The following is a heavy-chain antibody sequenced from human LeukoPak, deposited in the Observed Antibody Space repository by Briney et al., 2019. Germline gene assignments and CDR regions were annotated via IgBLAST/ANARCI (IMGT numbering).Heavy chain of an antibody. CDR2: ISGGSGST. CDR3: ASGIAIFGAPFDY. CDR1: GFTFSNYA. V-gene: IGHV3-23*01. J-gene: IGHJ4*02. D-gene: IGHD3-3*01. Sequence: GGSLRLSCAASGFTFSNYAMSWVPHAPGKGLGWVSTISGGSGSTYYAESVKGRFTISRDNSKNTLYLQMNSLRAEDTAVYYCASGIAIFGAPFDYWGQGAPVTVSS.